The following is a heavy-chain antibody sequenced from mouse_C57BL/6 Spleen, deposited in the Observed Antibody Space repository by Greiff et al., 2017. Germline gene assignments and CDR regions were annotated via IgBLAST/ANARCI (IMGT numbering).Heavy chain of an antibody. CDR1: GYTFTSYW. CDR2: INPSNGGT. J-gene: IGHJ3*01. Sequence: QVQLQQPGTELVKPGASVKLSCKASGYTFTSYWMHWVKQRPGQGLEWIGNINPSNGGTKYNEKFKSKATLTVDKSSSTAYMQLSSLTSEDSAVYYCARGDYSNWTFTYWGQGTLVTVSA. V-gene: IGHV1-53*01. CDR3: ARGDYSNWTFTY. D-gene: IGHD2-5*01.